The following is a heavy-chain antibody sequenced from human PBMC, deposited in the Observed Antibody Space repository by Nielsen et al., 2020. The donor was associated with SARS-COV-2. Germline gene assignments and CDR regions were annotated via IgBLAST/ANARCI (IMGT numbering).Heavy chain of an antibody. J-gene: IGHJ3*02. CDR1: GFTFSSYA. D-gene: IGHD3-10*01. Sequence: GGSLRLSCAASGFTFSSYAMSWVRQAPGKGLEWVSAISGSGGSTYYADSVKGRFTISRDNSKNTLYLQMNSLRAEDTAVYYCAKDPPYFGELSFDAFDIWGQGTMVTVSS. V-gene: IGHV3-23*01. CDR2: ISGSGGST. CDR3: AKDPPYFGELSFDAFDI.